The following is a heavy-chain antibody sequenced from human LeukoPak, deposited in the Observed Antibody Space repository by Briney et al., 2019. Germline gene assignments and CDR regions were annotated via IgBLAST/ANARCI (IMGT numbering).Heavy chain of an antibody. Sequence: SETLSLTCTVSGGSISSYYWSWIRQPPGKGLEWIGYIYYSGSTNYNPSLKSRVTISVDTSKNQSSLKLSSVTAADTAVYYCARVVGSSGWYYFDYWGQGTLVTVSS. CDR1: GGSISSYY. J-gene: IGHJ4*02. D-gene: IGHD6-19*01. CDR2: IYYSGST. V-gene: IGHV4-59*01. CDR3: ARVVGSSGWYYFDY.